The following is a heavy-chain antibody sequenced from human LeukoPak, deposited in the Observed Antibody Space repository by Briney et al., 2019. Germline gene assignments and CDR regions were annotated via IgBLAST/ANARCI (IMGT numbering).Heavy chain of an antibody. CDR3: ARGDYDSSGYYPDAFDI. CDR2: IISIFGTA. Sequence: ASVKVSCKASGGTFSSYAISWVRQAPGQGLEWMGGIISIFGTANYAQKFQGRVTITADESTSTAYMELSSLRSEDTAVYYCARGDYDSSGYYPDAFDIWGQGTMVTVSS. J-gene: IGHJ3*02. V-gene: IGHV1-69*13. D-gene: IGHD3-22*01. CDR1: GGTFSSYA.